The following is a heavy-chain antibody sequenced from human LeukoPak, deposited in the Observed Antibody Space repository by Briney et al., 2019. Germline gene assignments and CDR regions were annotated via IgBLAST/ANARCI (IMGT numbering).Heavy chain of an antibody. CDR1: GGSISSGSYY. J-gene: IGHJ4*02. Sequence: SETLSLTCTVSGGSISSGSYYWGWIRQPPGKGLEWIGSIYYSGSTYYNPSLKSRLTVSLDTSKNQFSLELSSVTAADTAVYYCVRDKTFEVVNYFDYWSQGTLVTVSS. V-gene: IGHV4-39*07. CDR2: IYYSGST. CDR3: VRDKTFEVVNYFDY. D-gene: IGHD3-3*01.